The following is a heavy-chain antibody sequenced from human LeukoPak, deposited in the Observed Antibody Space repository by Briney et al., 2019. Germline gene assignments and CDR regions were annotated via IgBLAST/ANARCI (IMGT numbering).Heavy chain of an antibody. CDR3: ASGYFDWLDDY. D-gene: IGHD3-9*01. CDR1: GFTFSSYS. J-gene: IGHJ4*02. Sequence: GGSLRLSCAASGFTFSSYSMNWVRQAPGKGLEWVSSISRSSSYIYYADSVKGRFTISRDNAKNSLYLQMNSLRAEDTAVYYCASGYFDWLDDYWGQGTLVTVSS. V-gene: IGHV3-21*01. CDR2: ISRSSSYI.